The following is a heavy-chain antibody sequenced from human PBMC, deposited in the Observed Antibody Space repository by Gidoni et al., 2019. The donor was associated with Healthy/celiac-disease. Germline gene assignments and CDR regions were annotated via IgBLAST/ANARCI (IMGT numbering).Heavy chain of an antibody. CDR2: ISYDGSNK. CDR1: GFPFSLYA. Sequence: QVQLVESGGGVVQPGRSLRLSCAASGFPFSLYAMHWVRQAPGKGLEWVAVISYDGSNKYYADSVKGRFTISRDNSKNTLYLQMNSLRAEDTAVYYCARDTWAWDFDWLYSVRNWFDPWGQGTLVTVSS. CDR3: ARDTWAWDFDWLYSVRNWFDP. J-gene: IGHJ5*02. V-gene: IGHV3-30-3*01. D-gene: IGHD3-9*01.